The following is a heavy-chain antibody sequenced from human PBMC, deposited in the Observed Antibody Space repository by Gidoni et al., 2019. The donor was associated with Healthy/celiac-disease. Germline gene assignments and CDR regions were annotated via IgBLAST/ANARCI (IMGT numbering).Heavy chain of an antibody. CDR3: AGEPNWEELYYYYGMDV. CDR1: GYTFTSYA. V-gene: IGHV1-3*01. Sequence: QVQLVQSGAEVKKPGASVKVSCKASGYTFTSYAMHWVRQAPGQRLEWMGWINAGNGNTKYSQTFQGRVTITRDTSASTAYMELSSLRSEDTAVYYCAGEPNWEELYYYYGMDVWGQGTTVTVSS. D-gene: IGHD7-27*01. J-gene: IGHJ6*02. CDR2: INAGNGNT.